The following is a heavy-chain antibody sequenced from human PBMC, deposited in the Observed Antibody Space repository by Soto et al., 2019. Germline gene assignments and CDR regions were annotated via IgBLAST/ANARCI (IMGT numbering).Heavy chain of an antibody. D-gene: IGHD4-17*01. CDR2: LSSSGGST. V-gene: IGHV3-23*01. Sequence: EVQLLESGGGLVQPGGSLRLSCAASGFTFSSYAMSWVRQAPGKGLEWVSTLSSSGGSTYYADSVKGRFTISRDNSKNTLYLQMNSLRAEDTAVYYCAKDVGVTYGFDYWGQGTLVTVSS. CDR1: GFTFSSYA. CDR3: AKDVGVTYGFDY. J-gene: IGHJ4*02.